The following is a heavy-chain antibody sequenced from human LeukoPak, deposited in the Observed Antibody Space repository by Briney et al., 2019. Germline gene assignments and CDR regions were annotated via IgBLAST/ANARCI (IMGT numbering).Heavy chain of an antibody. Sequence: GGSLRLSCAASGFTVSSNYMSWVRQAPGKGLEWVSVIYSGGSTYYADSVKGRFTISRDNSKNTLYLQMNSLRAKDTAVYYCARELYYYDSSGYYSPDYYYGMDVWGQGTTVTVSS. V-gene: IGHV3-53*01. CDR2: IYSGGST. J-gene: IGHJ6*02. D-gene: IGHD3-22*01. CDR3: ARELYYYDSSGYYSPDYYYGMDV. CDR1: GFTVSSNY.